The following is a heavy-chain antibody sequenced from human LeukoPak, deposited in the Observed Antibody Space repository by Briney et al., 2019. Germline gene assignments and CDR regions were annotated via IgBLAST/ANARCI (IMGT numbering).Heavy chain of an antibody. J-gene: IGHJ4*02. D-gene: IGHD5-18*01. Sequence: GGSLRLSCAASGFTFSSYAMSWVRQAPGKGLEWVSAVSGSGGSTSYADSVTGRFTISSDSSKNTLYLQMNILRAEDTAVYYCAKNSGFSYGYYFDYWGQGTPVTVP. CDR3: AKNSGFSYGYYFDY. CDR2: VSGSGGST. V-gene: IGHV3-23*01. CDR1: GFTFSSYA.